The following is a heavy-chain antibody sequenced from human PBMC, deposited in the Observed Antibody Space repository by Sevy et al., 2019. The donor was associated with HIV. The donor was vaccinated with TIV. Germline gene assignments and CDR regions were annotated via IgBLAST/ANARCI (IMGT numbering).Heavy chain of an antibody. D-gene: IGHD3-10*01. J-gene: IGHJ4*02. CDR2: ISAYNGNT. V-gene: IGHV1-18*01. CDR1: GYTFTSYG. Sequence: ASAKVSCKASGYTFTSYGISWVRQAPGQGLEWMGWISAYNGNTNYAQKLQGRVTMTTDTSTSTAYMELRSLRSDDTAVYYCARAPSLTMVRTPFDYWGQGTLVTVSS. CDR3: ARAPSLTMVRTPFDY.